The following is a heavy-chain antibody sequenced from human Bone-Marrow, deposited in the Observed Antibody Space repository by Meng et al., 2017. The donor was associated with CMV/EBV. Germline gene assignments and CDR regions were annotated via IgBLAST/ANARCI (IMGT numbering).Heavy chain of an antibody. V-gene: IGHV3-7*01. J-gene: IGHJ4*02. D-gene: IGHD2-15*01. CDR3: ARDGLLPFDY. CDR1: GFTFSDSY. Sequence: GGSLRLSCAASGFTFSDSYMSWVRQAPGKGLEWVANIKQDGSEKYYVDSVKGRFTISRDNAKNTLYLQMNSLRAEDTAVYYCARDGLLPFDYWGQGTLVTVSS. CDR2: IKQDGSEK.